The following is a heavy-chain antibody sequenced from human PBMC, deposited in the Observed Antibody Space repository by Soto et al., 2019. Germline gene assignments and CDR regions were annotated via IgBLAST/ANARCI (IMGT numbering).Heavy chain of an antibody. J-gene: IGHJ4*02. V-gene: IGHV1-18*01. CDR3: ARDEEAVAGNLDY. CDR1: GYTFTSYG. Sequence: ASVKVSCKASGYTFTSYGITWVRQAPGQGLEWMGWINTYNANTNSQNLHGRITMTTDTAANTAYMELRGLRSDDTAVYYCARDEEAVAGNLDYWGQGTLVT. CDR2: INTYNANT. D-gene: IGHD6-19*01.